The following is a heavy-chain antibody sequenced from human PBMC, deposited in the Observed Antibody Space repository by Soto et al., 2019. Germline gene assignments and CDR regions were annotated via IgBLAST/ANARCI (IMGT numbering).Heavy chain of an antibody. CDR1: GGSFSGYY. CDR2: INHSGST. V-gene: IGHV4-34*01. CDR3: ARYDSSGYYRATRFDY. D-gene: IGHD3-22*01. J-gene: IGHJ4*02. Sequence: SETLSLTCAVYGGSFSGYYWSWIRQPPGKGLEWIGEINHSGSTNYNPSLKSRVTISVDTSKNQFSLKLSSVTAADTAVYYCARYDSSGYYRATRFDYWGQGTLVTVSS.